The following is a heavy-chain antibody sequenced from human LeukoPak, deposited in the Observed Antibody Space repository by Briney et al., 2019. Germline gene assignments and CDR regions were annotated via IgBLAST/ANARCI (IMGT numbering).Heavy chain of an antibody. D-gene: IGHD2-8*01. J-gene: IGHJ4*02. CDR1: GFTFSTYA. V-gene: IGHV3-30*04. CDR3: ARVYLERLTAGYFDH. CDR2: ISDDGRHN. Sequence: GGSLRLSCAASGFTFSTYAMNWVRQAPGKGLEWVAVISDDGRHNYYADSVKGRFTISRDNSKSTLYLQMNSLRDDDSAAYFCARVYLERLTAGYFDHWGQGTQVTVSP.